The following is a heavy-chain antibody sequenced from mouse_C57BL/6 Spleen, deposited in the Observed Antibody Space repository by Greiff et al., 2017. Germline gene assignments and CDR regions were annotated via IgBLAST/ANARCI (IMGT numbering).Heavy chain of an antibody. CDR3: ARAIKNAMDY. J-gene: IGHJ4*01. Sequence: VHLVESGPELVKPGASVKISCKASGYAFSSSWMNWVKQRPGKGLEWIGRIYPGDGDTNYNGKFKGKATLTADKSSSTAYMQLSSLTSEDSAVYFCARAIKNAMDYWGQGTSVTVSS. V-gene: IGHV1-82*01. D-gene: IGHD2-4*01. CDR1: GYAFSSSW. CDR2: IYPGDGDT.